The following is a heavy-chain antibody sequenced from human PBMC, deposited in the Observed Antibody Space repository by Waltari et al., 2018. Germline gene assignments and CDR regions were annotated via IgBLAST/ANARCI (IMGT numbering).Heavy chain of an antibody. V-gene: IGHV1-69*01. CDR3: ARVAYCGGDCYPPYWYFDL. CDR2: IIPIFGTA. Sequence: QVQLVQSGAEVKKPGSSVKVSCKASGGTFSSYAISWVRQAPGQGLEWMGGIIPIFGTANYAQKFQGRVTITADESTSTAYMERSSLRSEDTAVYYCARVAYCGGDCYPPYWYFDLWGRGTLVTVSS. CDR1: GGTFSSYA. J-gene: IGHJ2*01. D-gene: IGHD2-21*02.